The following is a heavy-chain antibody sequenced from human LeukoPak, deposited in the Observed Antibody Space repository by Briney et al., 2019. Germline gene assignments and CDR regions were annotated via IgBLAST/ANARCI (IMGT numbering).Heavy chain of an antibody. Sequence: ASVKVSCKASGYTFTGYYMHWVRQASGQGLEWMGWINPNSGGTNYAQKFQGRVTMTRDTSISTAYMELNSLRADDTAVYYCARGDFRLEMSTSIAFDIWGQGTMVTVSS. V-gene: IGHV1-2*02. J-gene: IGHJ3*02. CDR3: ARGDFRLEMSTSIAFDI. CDR1: GYTFTGYY. CDR2: INPNSGGT. D-gene: IGHD5-24*01.